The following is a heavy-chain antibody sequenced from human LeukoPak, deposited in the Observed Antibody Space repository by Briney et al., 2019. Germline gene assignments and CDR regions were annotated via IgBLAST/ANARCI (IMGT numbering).Heavy chain of an antibody. CDR3: ARVRCSSTSCYGPLDY. Sequence: ASVKVSCKAPGYTFTGYYMHWVRQAPGQGLEWMGWINPNSGGTNYAQKFQGRVTMTRDTSISTAYMELSRLRSDDTAVYYCARVRCSSTSCYGPLDYWGQGTLVTVSS. CDR2: INPNSGGT. D-gene: IGHD2-2*01. V-gene: IGHV1-2*02. J-gene: IGHJ4*02. CDR1: GYTFTGYY.